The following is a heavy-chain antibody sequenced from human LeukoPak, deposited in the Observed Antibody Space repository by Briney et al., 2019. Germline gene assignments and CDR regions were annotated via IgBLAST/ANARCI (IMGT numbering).Heavy chain of an antibody. D-gene: IGHD3-10*01. J-gene: IGHJ4*02. CDR1: GYTFTGYY. CDR3: ARDEEWFGEPSSCYFDY. CDR2: INPNSGGT. V-gene: IGHV1-2*02. Sequence: ASVKVSCKASGYTFTGYYMHWVRQAPGQGLEWMGWINPNSGGTNYAQKFQGRVTMTRDTSISTAYMELSRLRSDDTAVYYCARDEEWFGEPSSCYFDYWGQGTLVTVSS.